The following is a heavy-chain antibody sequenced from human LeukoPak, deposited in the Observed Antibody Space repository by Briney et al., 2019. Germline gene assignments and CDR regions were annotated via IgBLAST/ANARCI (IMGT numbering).Heavy chain of an antibody. CDR3: ARVEVVGGAFDI. V-gene: IGHV4-4*07. CDR1: GGPSSSNT. CDR2: IYTSGST. D-gene: IGHD3-3*01. J-gene: IGHJ3*02. Sequence: PSETLSLTCTASGGPSSSNTWTWIRKPAGKGLNWIGRIYTSGSTNYNPSLKSRVTISVDKSKNQFSLKLSSVTAADTAVYYCARVEVVGGAFDIWGQGTMVTVSS.